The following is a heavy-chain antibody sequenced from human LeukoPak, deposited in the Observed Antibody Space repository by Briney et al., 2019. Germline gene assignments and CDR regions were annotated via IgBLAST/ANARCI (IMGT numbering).Heavy chain of an antibody. Sequence: GASVKVSCKASGYTFTGYYMHWVRQAPGQGLEWMGRINPNSGGTNYAQKFQGRVTMTRDTSISTAYMELSRLRSDDTAVYYCARDVVVVVVAATINWFDPWGQGTLVTVSS. CDR2: INPNSGGT. CDR3: ARDVVVVVVAATINWFDP. J-gene: IGHJ5*02. CDR1: GYTFTGYY. D-gene: IGHD2-15*01. V-gene: IGHV1-2*06.